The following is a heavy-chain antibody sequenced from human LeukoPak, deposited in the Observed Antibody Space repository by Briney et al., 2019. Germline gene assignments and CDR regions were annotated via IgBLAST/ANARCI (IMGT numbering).Heavy chain of an antibody. V-gene: IGHV3-66*01. J-gene: IGHJ4*02. CDR3: AREVEVAGADY. CDR1: GGSISSITW. CDR2: IYTGGST. D-gene: IGHD6-19*01. Sequence: ETLSLTCAVSGGSISSITWWSWVRQAPGKGLEWVSVIYTGGSTYYADSVKGRFTISRDNSKNMLYLQMNSLRADDTAVYYCAREVEVAGADYWGQGTLVTVSS.